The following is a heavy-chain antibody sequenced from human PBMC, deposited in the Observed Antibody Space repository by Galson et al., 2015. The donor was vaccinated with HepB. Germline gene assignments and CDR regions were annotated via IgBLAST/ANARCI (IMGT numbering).Heavy chain of an antibody. CDR3: ARSENFRWLY. J-gene: IGHJ4*02. D-gene: IGHD4-23*01. Sequence: SLRLSCEASGHTFSGYWMNWVRQAPGKGLVWVSRINTDGSITTYADSVEGRFTISRDNAKSTIFLHMNSLRVEDTAVYYCARSENFRWLYWGQGTLVTVSS. V-gene: IGHV3-74*03. CDR2: INTDGSIT. CDR1: GHTFSGYW.